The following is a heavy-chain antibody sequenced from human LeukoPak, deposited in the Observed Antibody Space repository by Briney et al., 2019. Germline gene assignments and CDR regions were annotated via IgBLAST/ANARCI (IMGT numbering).Heavy chain of an antibody. CDR2: IYYSGST. Sequence: PSETLSLTCTVSGGSISSSSYYWGWIRQPPGKGLEWIGSIYYSGSTYYNPSLKSRVTISVDTSKNQFSLKLSSVTAADTAVYYCARGGGVSTPHWYFDLWGRGTLVTVSS. D-gene: IGHD3-16*01. J-gene: IGHJ2*01. CDR1: GGSISSSSYY. V-gene: IGHV4-39*07. CDR3: ARGGGVSTPHWYFDL.